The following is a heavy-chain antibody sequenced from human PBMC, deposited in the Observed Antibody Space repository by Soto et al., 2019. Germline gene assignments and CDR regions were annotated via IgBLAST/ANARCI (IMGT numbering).Heavy chain of an antibody. V-gene: IGHV1-69*04. Sequence: SVKVSCKASGGTFSSYTISWVRQAPGQGLEWMGRIIPILGIANYAQKFQGRVTITADKSTSTAYMELSSLRSEDTAVYYCARDTPLGYCSSTSCSPSNWFDPWG. CDR2: IIPILGIA. CDR3: ARDTPLGYCSSTSCSPSNWFDP. D-gene: IGHD2-2*01. J-gene: IGHJ5*02. CDR1: GGTFSSYT.